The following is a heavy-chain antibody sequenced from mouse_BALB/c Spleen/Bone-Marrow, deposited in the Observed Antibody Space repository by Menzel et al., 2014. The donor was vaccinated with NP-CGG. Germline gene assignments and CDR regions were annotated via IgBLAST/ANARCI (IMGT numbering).Heavy chain of an antibody. CDR1: GFSLTGYG. J-gene: IGHJ4*01. CDR3: ARDSFLITRALDY. Sequence: VQLQESGPGLVAPSQSLSITCTVSGFSLTGYGVSWVRQPPGKGLEWLGMIWGDGSTDYNSALKSRLSISKDNSKSXFFLKMNSLQTDDTARYYCARDSFLITRALDYWGQGTSATVSS. V-gene: IGHV2-6-7*02. D-gene: IGHD2-4*01. CDR2: IWGDGST.